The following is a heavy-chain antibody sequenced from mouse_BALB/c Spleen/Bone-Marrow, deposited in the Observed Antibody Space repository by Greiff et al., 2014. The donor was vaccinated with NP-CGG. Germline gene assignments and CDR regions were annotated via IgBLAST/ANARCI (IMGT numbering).Heavy chain of an antibody. CDR2: VNPNNGDI. D-gene: IGHD1-2*01. CDR1: GYSFTGYY. V-gene: IGHV1-26*01. Sequence: GQLKQSGPDLGKPGASVKISCKASGYSFTGYYMYWGKQSHGKSLEWIGRVNPNNGDISYNQKFKGKAILTVDKSSSTAYMELRSLTSEDSAVYYCARSTATGFAYWGQGTLVTVSA. CDR3: ARSTATGFAY. J-gene: IGHJ3*01.